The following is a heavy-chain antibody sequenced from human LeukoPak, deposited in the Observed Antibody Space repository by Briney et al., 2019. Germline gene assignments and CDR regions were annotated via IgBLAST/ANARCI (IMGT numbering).Heavy chain of an antibody. Sequence: ASVKVSCKASGDTFSSFGISWVRQAPGQGLEWMGWISVYNGNTVYAQKIQGRVTMTTDTSTGTTYMDLRSLRSDDTAVYYCARGLGDYSSSSPSDYWGQGTLVTVSS. D-gene: IGHD6-6*01. CDR1: GDTFSSFG. CDR3: ARGLGDYSSSSPSDY. J-gene: IGHJ4*02. CDR2: ISVYNGNT. V-gene: IGHV1-18*01.